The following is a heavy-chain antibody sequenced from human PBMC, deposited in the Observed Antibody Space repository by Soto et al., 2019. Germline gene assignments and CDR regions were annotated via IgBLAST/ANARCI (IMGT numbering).Heavy chain of an antibody. D-gene: IGHD6-25*01. V-gene: IGHV3-7*01. J-gene: IGHJ4*02. CDR3: ARDHINGWKFDY. CDR2: IKQDGSQN. Sequence: GSLRRTCSASGFTFSSYWRSWVRQAPGKGLEWVANIKQDGSQNYYVDSVKGRFTTSRDNTKNSFYLQMNSLRAEDTAVYYCARDHINGWKFDYWGRGTQVTVSS. CDR1: GFTFSSYW.